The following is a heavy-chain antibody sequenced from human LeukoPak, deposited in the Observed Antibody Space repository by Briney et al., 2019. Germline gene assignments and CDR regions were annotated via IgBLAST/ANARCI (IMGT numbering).Heavy chain of an antibody. J-gene: IGHJ4*02. CDR1: GFTFSSYS. Sequence: GGSLRLSCAASGFTFSSYSMNWVRQAPGKGLEWVSSISSSSSYIYYADSVKGRFTISRDNAKNSLYLQMNSLRAEDTAVYYCARDGPKYSSGWYVDYWGQGTLVTVSS. CDR2: ISSSSSYI. CDR3: ARDGPKYSSGWYVDY. V-gene: IGHV3-21*01. D-gene: IGHD6-19*01.